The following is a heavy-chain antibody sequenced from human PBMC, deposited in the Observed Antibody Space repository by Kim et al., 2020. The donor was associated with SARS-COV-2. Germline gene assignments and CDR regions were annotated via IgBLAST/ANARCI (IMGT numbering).Heavy chain of an antibody. CDR3: ARSWDY. CDR2: PNRGGA. J-gene: IGHJ4*02. Sequence: PNRGGATYAQKFQGRVTMTRDTSISTAYMELSSLRSDDTAVYYCARSWDYWGQGTLVTVSS. V-gene: IGHV1-2*02.